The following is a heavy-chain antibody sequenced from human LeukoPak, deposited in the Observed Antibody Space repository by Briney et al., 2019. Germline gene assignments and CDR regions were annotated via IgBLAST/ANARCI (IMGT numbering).Heavy chain of an antibody. Sequence: PSETLSLTCTVSGGSSSSYYWSWIRQPPGKGLEWIGYIYYSGSTNYNPSLKSRVTISVDTSKNQFSLKLSSVTAADTAVYYCVRESWPPGYKTRYYYYMDVWGKGTTVTVSS. CDR2: IYYSGST. CDR3: VRESWPPGYKTRYYYYMDV. J-gene: IGHJ6*03. CDR1: GGSSSSYY. V-gene: IGHV4-59*01. D-gene: IGHD1-1*01.